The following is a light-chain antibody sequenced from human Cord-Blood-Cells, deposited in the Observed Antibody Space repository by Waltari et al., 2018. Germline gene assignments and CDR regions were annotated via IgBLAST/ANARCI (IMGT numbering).Light chain of an antibody. CDR2: RNK. V-gene: IGLV1-47*01. J-gene: IGLJ3*02. CDR3: AAWDDSLSGYV. CDR1: SSNIGSNY. Sequence: QSVLTQPPSASGTPGQRVTISCSGSSSNIGSNYVYWYQQLPGTAPKLLTYRNKQRTSGVPDRFSGSKSGTSASLAISGLRSEDEADYYCAAWDDSLSGYVFGGGTKLTVL.